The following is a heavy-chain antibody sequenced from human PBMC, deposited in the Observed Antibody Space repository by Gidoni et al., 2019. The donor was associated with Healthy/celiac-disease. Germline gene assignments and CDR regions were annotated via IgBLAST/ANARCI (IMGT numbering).Heavy chain of an antibody. J-gene: IGHJ4*02. CDR3: ARGIRGGIDY. V-gene: IGHV4-34*01. CDR2: INHSGST. D-gene: IGHD3-10*01. CDR1: GGSFSGYY. Sequence: QVQLQQWGAGLLTPSETLSLPCAVYGGSFSGYYWSWIRQPPGKGLEWIGEINHSGSTNYNPSLKSRVTISVDTSKNQFSLKLSSVTAADTAVYYCARGIRGGIDYWGQGTLVTVSS.